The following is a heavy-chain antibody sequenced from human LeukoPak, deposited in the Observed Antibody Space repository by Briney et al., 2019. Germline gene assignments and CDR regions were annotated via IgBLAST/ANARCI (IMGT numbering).Heavy chain of an antibody. CDR2: MNPNSGNT. V-gene: IGHV1-8*01. J-gene: IGHJ4*02. CDR1: RYTFTSYD. D-gene: IGHD2-21*02. CDR3: ARGGAYCGGDCYPYSDY. Sequence: GASVKVSCKASRYTFTSYDINWVRQAAGQGLEWMGWMNPNSGNTGYAQKFQGRVTMTRNTSISTAYMELSSLRSEDTAVYYCARGGAYCGGDCYPYSDYWGQGTLVTVSS.